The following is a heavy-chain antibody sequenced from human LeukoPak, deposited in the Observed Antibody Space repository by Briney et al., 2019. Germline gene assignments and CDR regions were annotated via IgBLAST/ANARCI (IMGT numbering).Heavy chain of an antibody. CDR1: GGSISSGGYY. CDR2: IHYSGST. V-gene: IGHV4-31*03. D-gene: IGHD6-13*01. Sequence: SETLSLTCTISGGSISSGGYYWSWIRQHSGKGLEWIGYIHYSGSTHYNPSLKSRVTISVDTSKNQFSLKLRSVTAADTAVYYCARDRGEGSWYWFDPWGQGTRVIVSS. J-gene: IGHJ5*02. CDR3: ARDRGEGSWYWFDP.